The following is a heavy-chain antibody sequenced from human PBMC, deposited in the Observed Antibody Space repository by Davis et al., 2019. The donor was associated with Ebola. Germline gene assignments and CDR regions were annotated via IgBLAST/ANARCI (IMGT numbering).Heavy chain of an antibody. J-gene: IGHJ5*02. V-gene: IGHV3-48*02. Sequence: PGGSLRLSCTASGFTFSDFSMNWDRQAPGEALEWISYITTGSNAIHYADSVKGRFTVSRDNVKNSLFLQMNNLRDEDSAVYYCVRDYIFAFDLWGQGAQVTVSS. CDR3: VRDYIFAFDL. CDR2: ITTGSNAI. CDR1: GFTFSDFS.